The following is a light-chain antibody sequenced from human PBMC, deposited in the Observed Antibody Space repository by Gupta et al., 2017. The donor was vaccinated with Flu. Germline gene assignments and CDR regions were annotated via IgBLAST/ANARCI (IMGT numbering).Light chain of an antibody. J-gene: IGKJ5*01. CDR3: QQRNNWPPIT. V-gene: IGKV3-11*01. Sequence: EIVLSPSPATLSVSPGERATLSCRASQSVNSYLDWYQQKPGRAPRLLIYDASNRATGVPARFSGSGPGTDFTLTISSLEPEDFAVYYCQQRNNWPPITFGQGTRLEIK. CDR1: QSVNSY. CDR2: DAS.